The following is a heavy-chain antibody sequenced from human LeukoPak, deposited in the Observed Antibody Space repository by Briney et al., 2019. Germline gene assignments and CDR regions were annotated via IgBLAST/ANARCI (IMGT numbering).Heavy chain of an antibody. CDR2: IIPIFGTA. CDR1: GGTFSSYA. Sequence: SVKVSCKASGGTFSSYAISWVRQAPGQGLEWMGGIIPIFGTANYAQKFQGRVTITADESTSTAYMELSSLRSEDTAVYYCARGPRSPSNRMYYYGSGSYYPLDYWGQGTLVTVSS. J-gene: IGHJ4*02. V-gene: IGHV1-69*13. CDR3: ARGPRSPSNRMYYYGSGSYYPLDY. D-gene: IGHD3-10*01.